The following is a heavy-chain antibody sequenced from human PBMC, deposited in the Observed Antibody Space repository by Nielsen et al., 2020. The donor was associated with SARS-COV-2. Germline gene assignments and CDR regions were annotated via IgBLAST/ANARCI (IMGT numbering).Heavy chain of an antibody. CDR1: GFNFRGYW. J-gene: IGHJ4*02. CDR2: IKLDGSEK. Sequence: GESLKISCVVSGFNFRGYWMTWVRQAPGKGLEWVGNIKLDGSEKYYVDSVKGRFTISRDNARNTLYLQMNSLRVEDTAVYYCARDWKFTGYDILTGLIDFWGQGTLVTVSS. CDR3: ARDWKFTGYDILTGLIDF. V-gene: IGHV3-7*01. D-gene: IGHD3-9*01.